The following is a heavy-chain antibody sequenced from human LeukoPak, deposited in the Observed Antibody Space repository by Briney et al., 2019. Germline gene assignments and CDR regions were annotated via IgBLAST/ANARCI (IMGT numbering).Heavy chain of an antibody. D-gene: IGHD4-17*01. J-gene: IGHJ4*02. CDR1: GFTFSDYG. Sequence: GRSLRLSCAASGFTFSDYGMHWVRQAPGKGLEWVAVISYDGSNEYYADSVKGRFTISRDNSKNTLYLQMNSLRAEDTAVYYCATKHTVLFDYWGQGTLVTVSS. CDR3: ATKHTVLFDY. V-gene: IGHV3-30*03. CDR2: ISYDGSNE.